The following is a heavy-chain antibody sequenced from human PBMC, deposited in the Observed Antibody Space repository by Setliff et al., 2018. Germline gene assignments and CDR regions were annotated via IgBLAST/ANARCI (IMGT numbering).Heavy chain of an antibody. J-gene: IGHJ3*02. V-gene: IGHV1-46*01. CDR2: IDPNSGST. CDR1: GYTFTSYY. D-gene: IGHD2-2*02. CDR3: ARDIPHNAFDI. Sequence: ASVKVSCKSFGYTFTSYYLHWVRQAPGQGLQWMGFIDPNSGSTSFALKFQGRLTITRDTSAGTVYMELSSLRSEDTAIYYCARDIPHNAFDIWGQGTMVTVSS.